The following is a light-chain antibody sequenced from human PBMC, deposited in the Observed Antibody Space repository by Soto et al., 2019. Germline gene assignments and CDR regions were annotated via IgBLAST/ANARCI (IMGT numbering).Light chain of an antibody. CDR2: AAS. J-gene: IGKJ5*01. Sequence: DIQLTQSPSFLSASVKDRVTITCRASQGISSYLAWYQQKPGKAPNLLIYAASTLQSGVPSRFSGSGSGTEFTLTISSLQPEDFATYYCQQPSSYPRTFGQGTRLEIK. CDR1: QGISSY. V-gene: IGKV1-9*01. CDR3: QQPSSYPRT.